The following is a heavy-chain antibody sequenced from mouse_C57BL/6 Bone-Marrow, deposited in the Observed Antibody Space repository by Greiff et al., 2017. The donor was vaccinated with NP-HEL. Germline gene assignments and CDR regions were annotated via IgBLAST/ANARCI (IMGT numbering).Heavy chain of an antibody. CDR2: ISSGGDYI. V-gene: IGHV5-9-1*02. J-gene: IGHJ4*01. CDR3: TRGPLMVTSYYYAMDY. CDR1: GFTFSSYA. D-gene: IGHD2-2*01. Sequence: VQVVESGEGLVKPGGSLKLSCAASGFTFSSYAMSWVRQTPEKRLEWVAYISSGGDYIYYADTVKGRFTISRDNARNTLYLQMSSLKSEDTAMYYCTRGPLMVTSYYYAMDYWGQGTSVTVSS.